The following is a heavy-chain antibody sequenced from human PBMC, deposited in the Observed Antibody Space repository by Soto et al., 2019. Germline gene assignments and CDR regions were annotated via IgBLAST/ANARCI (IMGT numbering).Heavy chain of an antibody. Sequence: PSETLYLSCTVSGDSLSRSRYYWGWIRQPPGKGLEWIGSIYYSGSTYYNPSLKSRVTISVDTSKNQFSLKLSSVTAADTAVYYCARQGMVVAAYFDYWGQGTLVTVS. D-gene: IGHD2-15*01. CDR3: ARQGMVVAAYFDY. J-gene: IGHJ4*02. V-gene: IGHV4-39*01. CDR2: IYYSGST. CDR1: GDSLSRSRYY.